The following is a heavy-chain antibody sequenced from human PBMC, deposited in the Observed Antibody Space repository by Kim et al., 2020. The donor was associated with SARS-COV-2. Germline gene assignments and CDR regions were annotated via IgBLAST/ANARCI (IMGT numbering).Heavy chain of an antibody. CDR3: ARLADEREGGEFRMYWYFDL. Sequence: RVTISVDTSKNQFSLKLSSVTAADTAVYYCARLADEREGGEFRMYWYFDLWGRGTLVTVSS. J-gene: IGHJ2*01. V-gene: IGHV4-39*07. D-gene: IGHD3-10*01.